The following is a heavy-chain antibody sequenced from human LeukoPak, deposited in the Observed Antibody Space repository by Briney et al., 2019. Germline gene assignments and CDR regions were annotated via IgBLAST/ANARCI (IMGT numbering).Heavy chain of an antibody. J-gene: IGHJ4*02. V-gene: IGHV3-23*01. D-gene: IGHD6-19*01. CDR1: GFTFSDYG. CDR2: ISGRGGGT. CDR3: ARRSGIAVAGAFDY. Sequence: GGSLRLSCAASGFTFSDYGMSWVRQAPGKGLEWVSTISGRGGGTYYADSVKGRFTISRDNSKNTLYLQMNSLRAEDTAVYYCARRSGIAVAGAFDYWGQGTLVTVSS.